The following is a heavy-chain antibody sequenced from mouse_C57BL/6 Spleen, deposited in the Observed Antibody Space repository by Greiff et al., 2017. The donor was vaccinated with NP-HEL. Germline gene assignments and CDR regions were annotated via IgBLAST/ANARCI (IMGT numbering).Heavy chain of an antibody. CDR2: IDPSDSYT. CDR3: ARDYYGSSYRYFDV. D-gene: IGHD1-1*01. V-gene: IGHV1-69*01. CDR1: GYTFTSYW. J-gene: IGHJ1*03. Sequence: VQLQQPGAELVMPGASVKLSCKASGYTFTSYWMHWVKQRPGQGLEWIGEIDPSDSYTNYNQKFKGKSTLTVDKSSSTAYMQLSSLTSEDSAVYYCARDYYGSSYRYFDVWGTGTTGTVSS.